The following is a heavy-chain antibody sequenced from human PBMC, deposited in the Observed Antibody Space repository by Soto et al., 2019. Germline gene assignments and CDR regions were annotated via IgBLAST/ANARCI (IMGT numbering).Heavy chain of an antibody. CDR2: FDPEDGET. D-gene: IGHD3-3*01. Sequence: ASVKVSCKVSGYTLTELSMHWVRQAPGKGLEWMGGFDPEDGETIYAQKFQGRVTMIEDTSTDTAYMELSSLRSEDTAVYYCATVRGVLRFLEWLPPRRAFEIWGQGTMVTVSS. V-gene: IGHV1-24*01. CDR1: GYTLTELS. CDR3: ATVRGVLRFLEWLPPRRAFEI. J-gene: IGHJ3*02.